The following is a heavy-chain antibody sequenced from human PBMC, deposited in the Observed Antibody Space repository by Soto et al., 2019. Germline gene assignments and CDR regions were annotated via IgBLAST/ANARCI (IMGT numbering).Heavy chain of an antibody. CDR1: GYTFTDHY. J-gene: IGHJ5*02. V-gene: IGHV1-2*02. Sequence: QVQLVQSGAEVKEPGASVKVSCRTSGYTFTDHYINWVRQAPGQGPEYMGWIHPNSGDTKYTQRFQGRVTMTRDTSISTAYMELRRLTSDVTAIYFCAIDLSRQSWQWFDPWGQGTLVTVSS. D-gene: IGHD3-16*02. CDR2: IHPNSGDT. CDR3: AIDLSRQSWQWFDP.